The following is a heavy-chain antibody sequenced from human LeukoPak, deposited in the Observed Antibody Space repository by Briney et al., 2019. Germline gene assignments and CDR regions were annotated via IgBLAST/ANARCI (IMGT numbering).Heavy chain of an antibody. CDR3: ARDRHKYYGSGTYYNVVGMDV. V-gene: IGHV3-33*01. Sequence: PGGSLRLSCAASGVIFSEYGMHWARQAPGKGLEGVAVIWYDGSNKFYSDSVTGRFTISRDNSKNTLYLQMNSLSAEATAVYYCARDRHKYYGSGTYYNVVGMDVWGQGTTVTVSS. CDR1: GVIFSEYG. D-gene: IGHD3-10*01. J-gene: IGHJ6*02. CDR2: IWYDGSNK.